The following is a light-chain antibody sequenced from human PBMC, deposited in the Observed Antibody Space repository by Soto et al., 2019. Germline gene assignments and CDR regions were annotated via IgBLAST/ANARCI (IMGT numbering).Light chain of an antibody. Sequence: DIQMTQSPSSVSASVGDRVIITCRASQGISSWLAWYQQKPGEAPKLLIFAASRLHSGVPSRFSGSGSETDFTLNLSDLQPEDFATYYCHQADSFPLTFGGGTKVELK. CDR3: HQADSFPLT. CDR2: AAS. V-gene: IGKV1D-12*01. CDR1: QGISSW. J-gene: IGKJ4*01.